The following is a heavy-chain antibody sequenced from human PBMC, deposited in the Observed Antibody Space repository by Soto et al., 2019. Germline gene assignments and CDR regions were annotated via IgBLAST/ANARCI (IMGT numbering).Heavy chain of an antibody. CDR3: ARDAFELLWFGELINWFDP. CDR1: GFTFSSYW. V-gene: IGHV3-7*01. J-gene: IGHJ5*02. CDR2: IKQDGSEK. D-gene: IGHD3-10*01. Sequence: GGSLRLSCAASGFTFSSYWMSWVRQAPGKGLEWVANIKQDGSEKYYVDSVKGRLTISRDNAKNSLYLQMNSLRAEDTAVYYCARDAFELLWFGELINWFDPWGQGTLVTVSS.